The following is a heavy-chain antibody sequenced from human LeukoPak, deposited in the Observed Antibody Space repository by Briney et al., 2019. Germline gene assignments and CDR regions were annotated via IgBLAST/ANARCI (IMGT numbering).Heavy chain of an antibody. CDR3: AKSTAVRGVIFVRGYFDY. CDR2: ISGSGGST. D-gene: IGHD3-10*01. CDR1: GFTFSSYG. J-gene: IGHJ4*02. V-gene: IGHV3-23*01. Sequence: PGGSLRLSCAASGFTFSSYGMSWVRQAPGKGLEWVSAISGSGGSTYYADSVKGRFTISRDNSKNTLYLQMNSLRAEDTAVYYCAKSTAVRGVIFVRGYFDYWGQGTLVTVSS.